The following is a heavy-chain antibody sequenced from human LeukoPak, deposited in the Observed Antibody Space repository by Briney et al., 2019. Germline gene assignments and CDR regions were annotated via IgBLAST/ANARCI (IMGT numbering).Heavy chain of an antibody. J-gene: IGHJ4*02. CDR3: AKERSGIPAAANY. Sequence: GGSLRLSCAASGFTFSSYAMSWVRQAPGKGLDWVSGISGSDGSTYYADSVKGRFTISRDNSKNTLYLQMNSLRAEDTAVYYCAKERSGIPAAANYWGQGTLVTVSS. V-gene: IGHV3-23*01. CDR1: GFTFSSYA. CDR2: ISGSDGST. D-gene: IGHD6-13*01.